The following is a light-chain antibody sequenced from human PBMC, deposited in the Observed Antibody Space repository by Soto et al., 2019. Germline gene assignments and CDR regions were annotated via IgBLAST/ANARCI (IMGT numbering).Light chain of an antibody. CDR3: SSYAGSNTYV. J-gene: IGLJ1*01. CDR1: SSDVGGYKY. CDR2: AVS. Sequence: QSALTQPPSASGSPGQSVTISCTGTSSDVGGYKYVSWYQQYPGKAPKLMIYAVSERPSGVPDRFSGSKSGNTASLTVSGLQAEDEADYCCSSYAGSNTYVFGTGTKLTVL. V-gene: IGLV2-8*01.